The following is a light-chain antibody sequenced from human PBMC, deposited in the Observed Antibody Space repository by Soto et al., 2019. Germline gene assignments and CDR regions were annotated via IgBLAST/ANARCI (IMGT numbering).Light chain of an antibody. J-gene: IGLJ3*02. CDR2: EVR. CDR3: SSYTTTFTWL. Sequence: SALTQPASVSGSPGQSITISCTGSSRDIGRYKYVSWYQQHPGKAPKLIIYEVRNRPSGISYRFSGSKSGNTASLTISGLQAEDEAYYHCSSYTTTFTWLFGGGTKLTVL. CDR1: SRDIGRYKY. V-gene: IGLV2-14*01.